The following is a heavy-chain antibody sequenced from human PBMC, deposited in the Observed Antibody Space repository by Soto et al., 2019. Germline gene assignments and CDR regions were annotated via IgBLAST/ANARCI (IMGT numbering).Heavy chain of an antibody. J-gene: IGHJ2*01. V-gene: IGHV3-74*02. CDR2: INPDGRGT. Sequence: EVQLVESGGGLVKPGGSLTLSCAASGFTFSSYWMHWVRQAPGKGVVWVSRINPDGRGTNYADSVKGRFTISRDNAKDTLYLQMNSLRPEDTAVYYCARVGQGAWYFDLWGRGTLVTVSS. D-gene: IGHD1-26*01. CDR1: GFTFSSYW. CDR3: ARVGQGAWYFDL.